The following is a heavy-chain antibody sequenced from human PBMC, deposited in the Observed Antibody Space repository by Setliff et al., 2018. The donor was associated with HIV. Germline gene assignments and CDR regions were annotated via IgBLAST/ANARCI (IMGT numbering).Heavy chain of an antibody. CDR3: AAPLRYDSSGYYEEAFDI. CDR2: IVVGSGNT. V-gene: IGHV1-58*01. D-gene: IGHD3-22*01. Sequence: SVKVSCKASGFTFTSSAVQWVRQARGQRPEWIGWIVVGSGNTNYAQKFQERVTITRDMSTSTAYMELSSLRSEDTAVYYCAAPLRYDSSGYYEEAFDIWGQGTMVTVSS. J-gene: IGHJ3*02. CDR1: GFTFTSSA.